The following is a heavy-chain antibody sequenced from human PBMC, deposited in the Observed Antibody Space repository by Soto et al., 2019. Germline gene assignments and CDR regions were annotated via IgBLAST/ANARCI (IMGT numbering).Heavy chain of an antibody. Sequence: GASVKVSCKASGGTFSSYTISWVRQAPGQGLEWMGRIIPILGTANYAQKFQGRVTITADKSTSTAYMELSSLRSEDTAVYYCARDGPGDYVDYWGQGTLVTVSS. CDR2: IIPILGTA. CDR3: ARDGPGDYVDY. CDR1: GGTFSSYT. V-gene: IGHV1-69*08. D-gene: IGHD4-17*01. J-gene: IGHJ4*02.